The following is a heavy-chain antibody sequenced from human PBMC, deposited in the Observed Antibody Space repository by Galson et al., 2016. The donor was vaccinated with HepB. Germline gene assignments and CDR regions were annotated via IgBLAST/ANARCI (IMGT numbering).Heavy chain of an antibody. Sequence: PALVKPTQTLTLTCTFSGFSLSTTEMRVSWIRQPPGKALEWLARIDGDDDKFYSTSLKTRLTISKDTSKNQVVLTMTNMDPVDTATYYCARTRHYYDSSGYYSREDAFDIWGQGTMVTVSS. CDR2: IDGDDDK. CDR1: GFSLSTTEMR. J-gene: IGHJ3*02. V-gene: IGHV2-70*04. CDR3: ARTRHYYDSSGYYSREDAFDI. D-gene: IGHD3-22*01.